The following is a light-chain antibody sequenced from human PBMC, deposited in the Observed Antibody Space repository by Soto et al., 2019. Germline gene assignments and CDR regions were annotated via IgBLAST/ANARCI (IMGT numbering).Light chain of an antibody. CDR2: GAS. Sequence: EIVLTQSPGTLSLSPGERATLSCMASQSVSNNFLAWYQQKPGQPPRLLIYGASSRATGIPDRFSGSGSGTDFTLTISRLEPEDFAVYYCQQYGRTTYTFGQGTELEIK. J-gene: IGKJ2*01. CDR3: QQYGRTTYT. CDR1: QSVSNNF. V-gene: IGKV3-20*01.